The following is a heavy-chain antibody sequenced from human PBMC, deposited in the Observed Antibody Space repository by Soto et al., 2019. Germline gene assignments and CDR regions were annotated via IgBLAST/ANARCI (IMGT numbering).Heavy chain of an antibody. CDR2: ISSSSSTI. J-gene: IGHJ5*02. CDR3: ARAAGDNWFDP. CDR1: GFTFSSYS. Sequence: GVSLRLSCAASGFTFSSYSMNWVRQAPGKGLEWVSYISSSSSTIYYADSVKGRFTISRDNAKNSLYLQMNSLRAEDTAVYYCARAAGDNWFDPWGQGTLVTVSS. D-gene: IGHD2-8*02. V-gene: IGHV3-48*01.